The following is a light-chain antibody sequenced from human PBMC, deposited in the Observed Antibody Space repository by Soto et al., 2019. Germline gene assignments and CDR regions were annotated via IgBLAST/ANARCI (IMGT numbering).Light chain of an antibody. V-gene: IGKV1-33*01. CDR1: QDISNY. CDR3: QQYDNLRLT. Sequence: DIQMTQSPSSLSAAVGDRVTITCQASQDISNYLNWYQQKPGKAPKLLIYDASNLEIGVPSRFSGSGSGTDFTFTISSLQPEVIATYYCQQYDNLRLTFGGGTKVEIK. J-gene: IGKJ4*01. CDR2: DAS.